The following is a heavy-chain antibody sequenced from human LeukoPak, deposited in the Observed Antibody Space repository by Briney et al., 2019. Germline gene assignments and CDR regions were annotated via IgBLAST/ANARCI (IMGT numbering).Heavy chain of an antibody. CDR2: ISGSGGST. Sequence: GGSLRLSCAASGFTFSSYGMHWVRQAPGKGLEWVSAISGSGGSTYYADSVKGRFTISRDNSKNTLYLQMNSLRAEDTAVYYCAKEGGDFWSGYNWFDPWGQGTLVTVSS. CDR3: AKEGGDFWSGYNWFDP. J-gene: IGHJ5*02. CDR1: GFTFSSYG. D-gene: IGHD3-3*01. V-gene: IGHV3-23*01.